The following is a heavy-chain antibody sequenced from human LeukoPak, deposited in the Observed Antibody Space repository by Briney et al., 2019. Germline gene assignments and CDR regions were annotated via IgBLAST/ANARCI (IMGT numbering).Heavy chain of an antibody. J-gene: IGHJ4*02. CDR1: GLPFTNAW. CDR3: ATVWAAGHFDY. V-gene: IGHV3-15*01. Sequence: GGSLRLSCAASGLPFTNAWMTWVRQAPGKGLEWVGRIKSKSDGGATDYAEPVKGRFTISRDDSKNTLYLQMSGLKTEDTAVYYCATVWAAGHFDYWGQGTLVTVSS. CDR2: IKSKSDGGAT. D-gene: IGHD2-15*01.